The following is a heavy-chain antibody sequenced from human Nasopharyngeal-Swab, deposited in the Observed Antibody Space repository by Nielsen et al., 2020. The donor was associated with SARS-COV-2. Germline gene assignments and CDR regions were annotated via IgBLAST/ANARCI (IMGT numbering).Heavy chain of an antibody. D-gene: IGHD3-3*01. CDR1: GGSISRSSYS. V-gene: IGHV4-39*01. J-gene: IGHJ5*02. CDR3: ARQARSITIFGVVIKVWFDP. CDR2: IYYSGST. Sequence: SETLSLTCTVSGGSISRSSYSWGGIRQPPGKGLAWVWSIYYSGSTYYNPSLQSRVTISVDTSKNQFSLKLSSVTAADTAVYYCARQARSITIFGVVIKVWFDPWGKGRGVTVSS.